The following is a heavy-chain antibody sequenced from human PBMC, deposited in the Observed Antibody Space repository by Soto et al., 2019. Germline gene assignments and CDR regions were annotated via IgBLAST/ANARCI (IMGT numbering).Heavy chain of an antibody. V-gene: IGHV3-15*01. CDR1: GFTFSNVW. CDR2: IKSKADGGTT. J-gene: IGHJ3*02. D-gene: IGHD2-15*01. CDR3: STWGYCSGGNCHDAFHI. Sequence: EVQLVESGGGLVQPGGSLRLSCAASGFTFSNVWMSWVRQAPGKGLEWVGRIKSKADGGTTDYAAPVKDRFTISRDDSKNTMYLQMNSLKTEDTAVYYCSTWGYCSGGNCHDAFHIWGQGTMVTVSS.